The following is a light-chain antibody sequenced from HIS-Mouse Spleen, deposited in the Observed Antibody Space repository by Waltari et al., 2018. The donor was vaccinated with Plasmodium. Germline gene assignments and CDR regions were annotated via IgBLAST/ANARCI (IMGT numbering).Light chain of an antibody. Sequence: DIQMTQSPSTLSASVGDRVTITCRASQSICSWLAWYQQKPGKAPKLLIYKASSLESGVPSRFSGSGSGTEFTLTISSLQPDDFATYYCQQYNSYSLSFGPGTKVDIK. CDR2: KAS. V-gene: IGKV1-5*03. CDR3: QQYNSYSLS. J-gene: IGKJ3*01. CDR1: QSICSW.